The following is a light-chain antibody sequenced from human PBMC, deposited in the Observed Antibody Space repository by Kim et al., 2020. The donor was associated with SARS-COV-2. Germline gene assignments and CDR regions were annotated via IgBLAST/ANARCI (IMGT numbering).Light chain of an antibody. CDR3: QQRDNWPLT. CDR2: DSM. J-gene: IGKJ5*01. Sequence: EVLLTQSPDTLSLSPGERATLFCRASQNIKSYLAWYQQKPGQAPRLLIYDSMNRATGIPARFSGSGSGTDFTLTINTLEPEDFATYYCQQRDNWPLTFGQGTRLEIK. CDR1: QNIKSY. V-gene: IGKV3-11*01.